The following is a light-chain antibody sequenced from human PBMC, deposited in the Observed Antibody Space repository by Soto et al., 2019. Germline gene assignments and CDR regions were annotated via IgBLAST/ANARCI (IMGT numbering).Light chain of an antibody. CDR3: HQYGTSPKT. V-gene: IGKV3-20*01. J-gene: IGKJ1*01. CDR1: LSVSSSY. CDR2: GVP. Sequence: EIVLTQSPGTLSLSPGERATLSCRASLSVSSSYLAWYQHKPGQAPRLLIYGVPSRATGIPDRFSGSGSGRHFTLTISRLETEDFAVYYWHQYGTSPKTFGQGAKVEIK.